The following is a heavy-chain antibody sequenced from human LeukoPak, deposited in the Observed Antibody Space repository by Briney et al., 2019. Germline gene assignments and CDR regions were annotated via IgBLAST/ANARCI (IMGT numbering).Heavy chain of an antibody. D-gene: IGHD3-10*01. Sequence: SETLSLTCTVSGGSIRSYYWSWIRQPAGKGLEWIGRIYTSGSTNYNPSLKSRVTMSVDTSKNQFSLKLSSVTAADTAVYYCARAQRTMVRGVIRPISNWFDPWGQGTLVTVSS. CDR1: GGSIRSYY. J-gene: IGHJ5*02. CDR3: ARAQRTMVRGVIRPISNWFDP. CDR2: IYTSGST. V-gene: IGHV4-4*07.